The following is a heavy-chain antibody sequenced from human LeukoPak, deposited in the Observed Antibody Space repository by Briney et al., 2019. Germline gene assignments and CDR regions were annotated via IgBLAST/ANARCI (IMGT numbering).Heavy chain of an antibody. J-gene: IGHJ6*03. CDR3: AREGRYCGGGRCSYMDV. Sequence: PSGTLSLTCTVSGYSISSGYYWDWIRQPPGKGLEWIGSIYHSGSPYYNSSLKSRVTISVDTSKNQFSLKLSSVTAADTAVYYCAREGRYCGGGRCSYMDVWGKGTTVTVSS. D-gene: IGHD2-15*01. CDR2: IYHSGSP. CDR1: GYSISSGYY. V-gene: IGHV4-38-2*02.